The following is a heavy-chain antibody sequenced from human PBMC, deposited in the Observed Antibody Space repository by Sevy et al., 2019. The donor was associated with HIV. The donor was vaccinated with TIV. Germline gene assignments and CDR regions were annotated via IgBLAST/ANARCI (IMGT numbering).Heavy chain of an antibody. V-gene: IGHV1-2*02. CDR1: GYTFTGYY. J-gene: IGHJ6*03. D-gene: IGHD6-19*01. CDR3: ARGASSGWFYYYYYYMDV. Sequence: ASVKVSCKASGYTFTGYYMHWVRQAPGQGLEWMGWINPNSGGTNYAQKFQGRVTMTRDTSISTAYMGLSRLRSDDTAVYYCARGASSGWFYYYYYYMDVWGKGTTVTVSS. CDR2: INPNSGGT.